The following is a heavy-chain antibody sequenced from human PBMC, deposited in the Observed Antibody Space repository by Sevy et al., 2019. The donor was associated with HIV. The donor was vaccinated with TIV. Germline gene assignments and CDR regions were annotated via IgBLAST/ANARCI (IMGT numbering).Heavy chain of an antibody. CDR1: GGTFSSYA. CDR2: IIPIFGTA. J-gene: IGHJ6*02. CDR3: ARGVRYXFWSGGFLGXYGMDV. V-gene: IGHV1-69*13. D-gene: IGHD3-3*01. Sequence: ASVKVSCKASGGTFSSYAISWVRQAPGQGLEWMGGIIPIFGTANYAQKFQGRVTITADESTSTAYMELSSLRSEDTXVYYCARGVRYXFWSGGFLGXYGMDVXXXGTTVTVSS.